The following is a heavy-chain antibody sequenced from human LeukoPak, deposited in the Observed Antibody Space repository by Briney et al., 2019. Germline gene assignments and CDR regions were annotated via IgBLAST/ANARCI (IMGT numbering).Heavy chain of an antibody. J-gene: IGHJ4*02. V-gene: IGHV4-39*01. CDR2: IYYSGGT. D-gene: IGHD2-2*01. CDR1: GGSITSSNYY. Sequence: PSETLSLTCTVSGGSITSSNYYWGWIRQPPGKGLEWIGSIYYSGGTYYNPSLTSRVTISVDTSKNQYSLKLSSVTAADTALYYCALRTMPPYYFDYWGQGTLVTVSS. CDR3: ALRTMPPYYFDY.